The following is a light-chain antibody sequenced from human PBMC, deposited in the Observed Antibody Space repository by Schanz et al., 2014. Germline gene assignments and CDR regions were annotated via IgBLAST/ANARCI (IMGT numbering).Light chain of an antibody. Sequence: QSALTQPASVSGSPGQSITISCTGTSSDVGSYNLVSWYQQHPGKAPKLMIYEGTKRPSGVSDRFSGSKSGNTASLTISGLQAEDEADYYCSSNVGSNNFQFGGGTKLTVL. CDR2: EGT. CDR1: SSDVGSYNL. CDR3: SSNVGSNNFQ. V-gene: IGLV2-14*02. J-gene: IGLJ3*02.